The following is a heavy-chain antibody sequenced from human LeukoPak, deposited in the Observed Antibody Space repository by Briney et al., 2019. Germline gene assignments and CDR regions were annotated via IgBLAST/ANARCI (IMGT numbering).Heavy chain of an antibody. J-gene: IGHJ5*02. Sequence: SETLSLTCAVYGGSFSGYYWSWIRQPPGKGLEWIGEINHSGSTNYNPSLKSRVTISVDTSKNQFSLKLSSVTAADTAVYYCARGRYCSSTSCFSIYRNWFDPWGQGTLVTVSS. CDR1: GGSFSGYY. V-gene: IGHV4-34*01. D-gene: IGHD2-2*01. CDR3: ARGRYCSSTSCFSIYRNWFDP. CDR2: INHSGST.